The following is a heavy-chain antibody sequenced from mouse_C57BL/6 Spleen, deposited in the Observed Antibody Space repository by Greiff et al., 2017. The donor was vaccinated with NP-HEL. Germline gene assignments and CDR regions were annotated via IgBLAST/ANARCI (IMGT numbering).Heavy chain of an antibody. CDR2: INYDGSST. D-gene: IGHD4-1*01. J-gene: IGHJ4*01. CDR1: GFTFSDYY. V-gene: IGHV5-16*01. CDR3: ARMVPNWYAMDD. Sequence: EVQVVESEGGLVQPGSSMKLSCTASGFTFSDYYMAWVRQVPEKGLEWVANINYDGSSTYYLDSLKSRFIISRDNAKNILYLQMSSLKSEDTATYDCARMVPNWYAMDDWGQGTSVTVSS.